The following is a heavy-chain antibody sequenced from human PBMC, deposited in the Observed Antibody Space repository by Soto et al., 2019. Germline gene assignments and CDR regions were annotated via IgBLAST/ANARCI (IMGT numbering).Heavy chain of an antibody. CDR1: GFTFSSYS. Sequence: GGSLRLSCAASGFTFSSYSMNWVRQAPGKGLEWVSYISSSSSTIYYADSVKGRFTISRDNAKNSLYLQMNSLRDEDTAVYYCARSLGTTGTIFYYYYGMDVWGQGTTVTVSS. J-gene: IGHJ6*02. CDR3: ARSLGTTGTIFYYYYGMDV. V-gene: IGHV3-48*02. D-gene: IGHD1-1*01. CDR2: ISSSSSTI.